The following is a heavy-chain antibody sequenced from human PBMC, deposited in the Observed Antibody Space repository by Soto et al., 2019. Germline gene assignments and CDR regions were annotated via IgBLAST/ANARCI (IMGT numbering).Heavy chain of an antibody. D-gene: IGHD1-26*01. CDR1: GGSISSGGYY. J-gene: IGHJ4*02. Sequence: SETLSLTCTVSGGSISSGGYYWSWFRQHPGKGLEWIGYIYYSGSTYYNPSLKSRVTISVDTSKNQFSLKLSSVTAADTAVYYCARSRYSGSYYFDYWGQGTLVTVSS. CDR2: IYYSGST. V-gene: IGHV4-31*03. CDR3: ARSRYSGSYYFDY.